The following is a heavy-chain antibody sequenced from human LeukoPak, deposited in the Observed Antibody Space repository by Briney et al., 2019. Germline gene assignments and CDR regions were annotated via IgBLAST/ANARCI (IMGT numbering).Heavy chain of an antibody. Sequence: SVKVSCKASGGTFSSYAISWVRQAPGQGLEWMGGIIPIFGTANYAQKFQGRVTITRNTSISTAYMELSSLRSEDTAVYYCARGRGTIFGVVIYYFDYWGQGTLVTVSS. CDR2: IIPIFGTA. V-gene: IGHV1-69*05. D-gene: IGHD3-3*01. CDR3: ARGRGTIFGVVIYYFDY. CDR1: GGTFSSYA. J-gene: IGHJ4*02.